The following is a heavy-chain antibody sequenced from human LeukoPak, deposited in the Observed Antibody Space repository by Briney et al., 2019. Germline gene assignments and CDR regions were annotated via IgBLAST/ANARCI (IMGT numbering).Heavy chain of an antibody. V-gene: IGHV3-30-3*01. CDR3: AKDPRYTSGWSPYYFDH. CDR2: ISEDGSNK. J-gene: IGHJ4*02. D-gene: IGHD6-19*01. CDR1: GFTFRSYS. Sequence: GGSLRLSCAASGFTFRSYSMHWVRQAPGRGLESVAVISEDGSNKYYAGSVKGRFTISRDNSQNTLFLQMNGLRAEDTAVYYCAKDPRYTSGWSPYYFDHWGLGTLVTVSS.